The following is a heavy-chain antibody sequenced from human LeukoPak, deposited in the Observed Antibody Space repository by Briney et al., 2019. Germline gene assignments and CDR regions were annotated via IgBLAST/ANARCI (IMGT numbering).Heavy chain of an antibody. CDR3: ARAVHYYDSSGYDFTLDY. Sequence: SETLSLTCAVYGGSFSGYYWSWIRQPPGKELEWIGEINHSGSTNYNPSLKSRVTISVDTSKNQFSLKLSSVTAADTAVYYCARAVHYYDSSGYDFTLDYWGQGTLVTVSS. CDR1: GGSFSGYY. CDR2: INHSGST. D-gene: IGHD3-22*01. V-gene: IGHV4-34*01. J-gene: IGHJ4*02.